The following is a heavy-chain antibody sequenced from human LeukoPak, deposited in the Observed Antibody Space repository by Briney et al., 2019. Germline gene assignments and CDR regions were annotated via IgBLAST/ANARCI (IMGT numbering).Heavy chain of an antibody. CDR1: GFTFSSYG. Sequence: GGSLRLSCAASGFTFSSYGMHWNKYYADSVKGRFTISRDNSKNTLYLQMNSLRAEDTAVYYCAKDPWIYGDYVGGMDVWGQGTTVTVSS. CDR3: AKDPWIYGDYVGGMDV. J-gene: IGHJ6*02. V-gene: IGHV3-30*02. D-gene: IGHD4-17*01. CDR2: K.